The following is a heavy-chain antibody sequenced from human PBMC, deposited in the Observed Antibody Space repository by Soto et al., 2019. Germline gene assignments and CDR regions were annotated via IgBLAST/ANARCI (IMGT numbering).Heavy chain of an antibody. CDR3: ARQAFKVAGTAIGAFDI. Sequence: PSQTLSLTCAISGDSVSSNSAAWNWIRQSPSRGLEWLGRTYYRSKWYNDYAVSVKSRITINPDTSKNQFSLQLNSVTPEDTAVYYSARQAFKVAGTAIGAFDIWGHGTMVTVSS. CDR2: TYYRSKWYN. CDR1: GDSVSSNSAA. D-gene: IGHD6-19*01. J-gene: IGHJ3*02. V-gene: IGHV6-1*01.